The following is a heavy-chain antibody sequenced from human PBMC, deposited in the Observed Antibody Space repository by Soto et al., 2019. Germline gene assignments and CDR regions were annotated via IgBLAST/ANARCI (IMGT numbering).Heavy chain of an antibody. J-gene: IGHJ4*01. CDR2: ISADNGNT. V-gene: IGHV1-18*01. Sequence: GASVKVSCKASGYTFTSYGISWARQAPGQRLEWMGWISADNGNTKYAQKLQGRVTITTDTSTSTAYMELSSLRSEDTAVYYCARGMDIVATIPRGYFDYWGQGTLVTVSS. CDR3: ARGMDIVATIPRGYFDY. CDR1: GYTFTSYG. D-gene: IGHD5-12*01.